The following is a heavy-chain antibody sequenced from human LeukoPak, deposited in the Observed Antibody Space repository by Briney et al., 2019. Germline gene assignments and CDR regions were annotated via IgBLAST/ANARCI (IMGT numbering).Heavy chain of an antibody. V-gene: IGHV3-20*04. D-gene: IGHD2-21*01. CDR3: ARDRGGAYLSFNY. J-gene: IGHJ1*01. CDR2: INRNGART. CDR1: GFTFDDYG. Sequence: PGGSLRLSCAASGFTFDDYGMSWVRQAPGKGLEWVSGINRNGARTGYADSVTGRFTISRDNAKNSLYLQMNSLRAGDTALYYCARDRGGAYLSFNYWARGTLVTVSS.